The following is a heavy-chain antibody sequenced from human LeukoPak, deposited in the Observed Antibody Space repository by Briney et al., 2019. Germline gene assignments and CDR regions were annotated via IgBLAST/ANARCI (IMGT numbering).Heavy chain of an antibody. CDR1: GCTFTSYG. Sequence: ASVKVSCKASGCTFTSYGISWVRQAPGQGSEGMGWISAYNVNTNYAQKLHGRVTMTTDTSTSTAYMELRSLRSDDTAVYYCATTNNYGSGSYGYYYYMDVWGKGTTVTVSS. J-gene: IGHJ6*03. V-gene: IGHV1-18*01. CDR3: ATTNNYGSGSYGYYYYMDV. CDR2: ISAYNVNT. D-gene: IGHD3-10*01.